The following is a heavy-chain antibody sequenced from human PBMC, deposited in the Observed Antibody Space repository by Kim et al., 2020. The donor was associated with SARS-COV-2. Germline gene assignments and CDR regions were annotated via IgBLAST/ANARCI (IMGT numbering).Heavy chain of an antibody. CDR1: GDSITNYY. CDR2: IYSSGST. Sequence: SETLSLTCTVSGDSITNYYWSWIRQPAGKGLEWIGRIYSSGSTNYNPSLKSRVTMSVDTSKNQFSLKLTPVTAADTAVYYCASRESGGHYFDYWGQGTLV. CDR3: ASRESGGHYFDY. V-gene: IGHV4-4*07. D-gene: IGHD2-15*01. J-gene: IGHJ4*02.